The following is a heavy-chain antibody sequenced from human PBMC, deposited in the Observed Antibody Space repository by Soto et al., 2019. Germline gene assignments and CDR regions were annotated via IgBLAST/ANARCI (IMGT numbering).Heavy chain of an antibody. CDR2: IFYSGSF. J-gene: IGHJ4*02. V-gene: IGHV4-31*03. D-gene: IGHD3-3*01. CDR1: GCSISSGTSH. Sequence: TSETLSLTCTGSGCSISSGTSHWSWIRQRPGKGLEWIGYIFYSGSFYYTPSLRGRVMILADTSKNQFTLRLGSVTAADTAVYYCARAPETPSILGGDLRYFFDYCGQGALVIVSS. CDR3: ARAPETPSILGGDLRYFFDY.